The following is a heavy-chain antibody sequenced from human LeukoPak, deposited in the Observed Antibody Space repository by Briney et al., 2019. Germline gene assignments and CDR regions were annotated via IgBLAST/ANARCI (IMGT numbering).Heavy chain of an antibody. D-gene: IGHD4-11*01. Sequence: SETLSLTCTVSGGSISSYYWSWIRQPPGKGLEWIGYIYYSGSTNYNPSLKSRVTISVDTSKNQFSLKLSSVTAADTAVYYCAREGVTVTRLGYFDDWGQGILVTVSS. CDR1: GGSISSYY. J-gene: IGHJ4*02. V-gene: IGHV4-59*01. CDR3: AREGVTVTRLGYFDD. CDR2: IYYSGST.